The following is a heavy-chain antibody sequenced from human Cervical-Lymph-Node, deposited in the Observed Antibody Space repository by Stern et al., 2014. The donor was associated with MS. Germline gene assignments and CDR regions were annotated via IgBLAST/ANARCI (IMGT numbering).Heavy chain of an antibody. CDR1: GFTFNDFA. D-gene: IGHD3-10*01. CDR2: IGWNSGSI. V-gene: IGHV3-9*01. J-gene: IGHJ5*02. Sequence: EVQLEESGGGLVQPGRSLRLSCAASGFTFNDFAVHWVRQAPGKGLEWGSGIGWNSGSIGYADSVKGRFTISRDNAKNSVYLQMNSLRPEDTAFYYCAKCRGGGPTEKIDPWGQGTLVTVSS. CDR3: AKCRGGGPTEKIDP.